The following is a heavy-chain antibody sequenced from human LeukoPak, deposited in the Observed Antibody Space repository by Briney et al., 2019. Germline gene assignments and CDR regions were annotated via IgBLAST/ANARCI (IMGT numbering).Heavy chain of an antibody. D-gene: IGHD2-15*01. CDR3: AKDILQARYCSGGSCYLFDY. V-gene: IGHV3-23*01. Sequence: GGSLRLSCAASGFTFSSYAMSWVRQAPGKGLEWVSAISGSGGSTYYADSVKGRFTISRDNSKNTLYLQMNSLRAEDTAVYYCAKDILQARYCSGGSCYLFDYWGQGTLVTVSS. CDR2: ISGSGGST. J-gene: IGHJ4*02. CDR1: GFTFSSYA.